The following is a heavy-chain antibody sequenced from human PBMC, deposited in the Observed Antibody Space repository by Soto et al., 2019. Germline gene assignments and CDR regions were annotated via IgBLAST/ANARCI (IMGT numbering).Heavy chain of an antibody. Sequence: SETLSLTCTVSGGSISSYYWSWIRQPPGKGLEWIGYIYYSGSTNYNPSLKSRVTISVDTSKNQFSLKLSSVTAADTAVYYCAREGGYIAAPSALDYWGQGTLVTVSS. J-gene: IGHJ4*02. V-gene: IGHV4-59*01. CDR1: GGSISSYY. D-gene: IGHD6-13*01. CDR3: AREGGYIAAPSALDY. CDR2: IYYSGST.